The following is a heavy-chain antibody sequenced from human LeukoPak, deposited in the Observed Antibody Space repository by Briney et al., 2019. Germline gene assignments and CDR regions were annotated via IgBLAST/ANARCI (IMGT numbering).Heavy chain of an antibody. D-gene: IGHD3-16*02. J-gene: IGHJ3*02. CDR1: GYTFSEYY. V-gene: IGHV1-2*02. CDR3: ARASYPRDAFDI. CDR2: IDPSTGGT. Sequence: ASVKVSCKTSGYTFSEYYIYWVRQAPGQGLEWMGWIDPSTGGTNYAQNFQGRVTMTRDTSTSTVYMELSSLRSEDTAVYYCARASYPRDAFDIWGQGTMVTVSS.